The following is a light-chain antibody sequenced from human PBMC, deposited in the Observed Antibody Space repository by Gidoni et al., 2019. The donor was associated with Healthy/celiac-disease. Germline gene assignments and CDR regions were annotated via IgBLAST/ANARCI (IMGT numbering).Light chain of an antibody. CDR3: QQSYSTPYT. V-gene: IGKV1-39*01. J-gene: IGKJ2*01. CDR2: AAS. Sequence: DIQLTQSLSSLSASVGDSVTTTCPASQSISSYLNWYQQKPGKAPKLLIYAASSLQSGVPSRFSGSGSGTDFTLTISSLQAEDFATYYCQQSYSTPYTFGQXTKLEIK. CDR1: QSISSY.